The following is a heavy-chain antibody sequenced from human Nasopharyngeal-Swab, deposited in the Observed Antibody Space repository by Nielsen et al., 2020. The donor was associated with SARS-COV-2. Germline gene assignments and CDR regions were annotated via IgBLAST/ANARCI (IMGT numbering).Heavy chain of an antibody. CDR3: ARLGGGGGNY. D-gene: IGHD1-26*01. V-gene: IGHV3-30*04. Sequence: LSLTCAASGFTFSSYAMHWVRQAPGKGLEWVAVISYDGSNKYYADSVKGRFTISRDNSKNTLYLQMNSLRAEDTAVYYCARLGGGGGNYWGQGTLVTVSP. CDR2: ISYDGSNK. CDR1: GFTFSSYA. J-gene: IGHJ4*02.